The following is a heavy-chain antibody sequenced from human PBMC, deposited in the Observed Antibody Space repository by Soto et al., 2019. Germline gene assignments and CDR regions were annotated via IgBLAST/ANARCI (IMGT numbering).Heavy chain of an antibody. Sequence: EVQLVETGGGLIQPGGSLRLSCAASGFTGSYNYMSWVRKAPGQGLEWLSVIYSGGSTYYADSVRGRFTISRDNSKNTVYFQMNSLRAEDTAVYYCTKGGFGEWYRCQGTLVTVSS. CDR3: TKGGFGEWY. CDR2: IYSGGST. V-gene: IGHV3-53*02. J-gene: IGHJ4*02. CDR1: GFTGSYNY. D-gene: IGHD3-10*01.